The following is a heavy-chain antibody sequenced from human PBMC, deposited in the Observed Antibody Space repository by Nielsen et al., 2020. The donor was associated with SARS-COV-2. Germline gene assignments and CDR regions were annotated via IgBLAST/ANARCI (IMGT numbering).Heavy chain of an antibody. CDR2: IYSGGST. CDR3: ARGMGIAAAVPYFDY. D-gene: IGHD6-13*01. CDR1: GFTVSSNY. J-gene: IGHJ4*02. Sequence: GGSLRLSCAASGFTVSSNYMSWVRQVPGKGLEWVSVIYSGGSTYYADSVKGRFTISRDNSKNTLYLQMNSLRAEDTAVYYCARGMGIAAAVPYFDYWGQGTLVTVSS. V-gene: IGHV3-66*01.